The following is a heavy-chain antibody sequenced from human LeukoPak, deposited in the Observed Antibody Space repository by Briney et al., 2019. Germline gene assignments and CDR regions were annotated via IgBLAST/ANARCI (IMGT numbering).Heavy chain of an antibody. J-gene: IGHJ5*02. CDR2: IYYSGST. D-gene: IGHD3-9*01. Sequence: SETLSLTCTVSGGSISSGGYYWSWIRQHPGKGLEWIGYIYYSGSTYYNPSLKSRVTISVDTSKDQFSLKLSSVTAADTAVYYCARDSLTGRWFDPWGQGTLVTVSS. V-gene: IGHV4-31*03. CDR1: GGSISSGGYY. CDR3: ARDSLTGRWFDP.